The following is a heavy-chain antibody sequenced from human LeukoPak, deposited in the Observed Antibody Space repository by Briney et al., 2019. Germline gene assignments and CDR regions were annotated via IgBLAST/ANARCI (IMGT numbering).Heavy chain of an antibody. CDR2: VNPNSGGT. Sequence: ASVKVSCKASGYTFTGYYMHWVRQAPGQGLEWMGWVNPNSGGTNYAQKFQGRVTMTRDTSISTAHMELSRLRSDDTAVYYCARAYSLLYYFDYWGQGTLVTVSS. D-gene: IGHD3-10*01. CDR1: GYTFTGYY. V-gene: IGHV1-2*02. J-gene: IGHJ4*02. CDR3: ARAYSLLYYFDY.